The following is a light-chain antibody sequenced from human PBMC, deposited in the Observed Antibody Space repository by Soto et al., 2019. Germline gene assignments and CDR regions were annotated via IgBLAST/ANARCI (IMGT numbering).Light chain of an antibody. CDR2: DVS. Sequence: QSVLTQPASVSGSPGQSITISCTGTSSDVGGYNYVSWYQQHPGKAPKLMIYDVSNRPSGVSNRFSGSKSGNTASLTISGLQAEDEADYYCSAYTSSFYVLGTGTKVTGL. CDR3: SAYTSSFYV. V-gene: IGLV2-14*01. J-gene: IGLJ1*01. CDR1: SSDVGGYNY.